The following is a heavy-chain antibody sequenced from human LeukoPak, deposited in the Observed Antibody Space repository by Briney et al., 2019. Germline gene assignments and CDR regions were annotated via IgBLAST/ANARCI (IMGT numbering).Heavy chain of an antibody. CDR3: AREGRYRYGYNEYHSYMDI. V-gene: IGHV4-59*01. CDR1: GGSISTYY. J-gene: IGHJ6*03. CDR2: IYCSGST. D-gene: IGHD5-24*01. Sequence: PSETLSLTCTVSGGSISTYYWSWIRQPPGKGLEWIGYIYCSGSTNYNPSLKSRVTISVDTSKNQFSLKLSSVTAAETAVYYCAREGRYRYGYNEYHSYMDIWGKGTTVTVSS.